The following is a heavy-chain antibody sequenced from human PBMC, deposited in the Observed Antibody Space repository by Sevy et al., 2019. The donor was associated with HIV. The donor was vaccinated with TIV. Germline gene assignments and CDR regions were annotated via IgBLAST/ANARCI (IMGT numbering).Heavy chain of an antibody. CDR3: ARSGRTYYYHSSGYYYAYDY. Sequence: ASVKVSCKVSGYTFTGYYMHWVRQAPGQGLEWMGWINPNSGGRNYAQMFQGRVTMTRDTSISTAYMELSRLRSDDTAVYYCARSGRTYYYHSSGYYYAYDYWGQGTLVTVSS. V-gene: IGHV1-2*02. CDR1: GYTFTGYY. D-gene: IGHD3-22*01. J-gene: IGHJ4*02. CDR2: INPNSGGR.